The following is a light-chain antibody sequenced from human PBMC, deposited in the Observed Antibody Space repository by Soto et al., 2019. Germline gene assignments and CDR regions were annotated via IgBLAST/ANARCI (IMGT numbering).Light chain of an antibody. CDR3: QQYGSSPRT. Sequence: EIVLTQSPGTLSLSPGERATLSCRASQSLSSSYLAWYQQNPGQAPRLLIYGASNRATGVPGRFSGSGSGTEFTLTISRLEPEDFAVYYCQQYGSSPRTFGQGTKVEIK. CDR1: QSLSSSY. V-gene: IGKV3-20*01. J-gene: IGKJ1*01. CDR2: GAS.